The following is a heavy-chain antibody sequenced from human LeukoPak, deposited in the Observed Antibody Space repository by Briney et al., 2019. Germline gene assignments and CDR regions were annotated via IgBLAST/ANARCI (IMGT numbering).Heavy chain of an antibody. D-gene: IGHD3-22*01. Sequence: GGSLRLSCAASGFTFSTYNMNWVRQAPGKGLEWVSSISSSTNYMYYADSVKGRFTISRDNAKNTLYLQMNSLRVEDTAVYYCARGGDSSGYYYCDQWGQGALVTVSS. J-gene: IGHJ4*02. CDR3: ARGGDSSGYYYCDQ. CDR1: GFTFSTYN. CDR2: ISSSTNYM. V-gene: IGHV3-21*01.